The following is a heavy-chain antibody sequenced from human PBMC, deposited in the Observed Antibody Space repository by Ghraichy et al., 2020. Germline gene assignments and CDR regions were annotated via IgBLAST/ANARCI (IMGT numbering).Heavy chain of an antibody. CDR2: IYYSGST. J-gene: IGHJ4*02. CDR3: ARLTGTTIDY. V-gene: IGHV4-39*01. D-gene: IGHD1-7*01. CDR1: GGSISSSSYY. Sequence: SETLSLTCTVSGGSISSSSYYWGWIRQPPGKGLEWIGSIYYSGSTYYNPSLKSRVTISVDTSKNQFSLKLSSVTAADTAVYYCARLTGTTIDYWGQGTLVTVSS.